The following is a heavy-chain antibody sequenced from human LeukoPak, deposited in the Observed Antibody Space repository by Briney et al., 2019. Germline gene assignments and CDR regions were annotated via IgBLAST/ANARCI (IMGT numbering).Heavy chain of an antibody. CDR3: AKELRFLEWLSYYFDY. CDR1: GFTFSSYA. D-gene: IGHD3-3*01. CDR2: ISGSGGST. J-gene: IGHJ4*02. V-gene: IGHV3-23*01. Sequence: GGSLRLSCAASGFTFSSYAMSWVRQAPGKGLEWVSAISGSGGSTYYADSVKGRFTISRDNSKNTLYLQMNSLRAEDTAVYYCAKELRFLEWLSYYFDYWGQGTLVTVSS.